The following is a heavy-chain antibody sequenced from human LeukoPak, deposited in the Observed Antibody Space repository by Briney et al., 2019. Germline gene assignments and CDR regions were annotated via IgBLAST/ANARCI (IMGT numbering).Heavy chain of an antibody. CDR3: AREQNPDYDFWSGYRDDAFDI. Sequence: PSETLSLTCTVSGGSISSYYWSWIRQPPGKGLEWIGYIYYSGSTNYNPSLKSRVTISVDTSKNQFSLKLSSVTAADTAVYYCAREQNPDYDFWSGYRDDAFDIWGQGTMVTVSS. J-gene: IGHJ3*02. V-gene: IGHV4-59*01. CDR2: IYYSGST. D-gene: IGHD3-3*01. CDR1: GGSISSYY.